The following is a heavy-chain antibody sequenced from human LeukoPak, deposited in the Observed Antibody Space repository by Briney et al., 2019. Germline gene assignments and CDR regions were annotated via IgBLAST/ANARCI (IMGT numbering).Heavy chain of an antibody. J-gene: IGHJ4*02. CDR1: GFTFSSYA. CDR2: ISYVGSNK. V-gene: IGHV3-30-3*01. Sequence: GGSLRLSCAASGFTFSSYAMHWVRQAPGKGLEWVAVISYVGSNKYYADSVKGRFTISRDNSKNTLYLQMNSLRAEDTAVYYCARGSLWLQLDYWGQGTLVTVSS. D-gene: IGHD5-24*01. CDR3: ARGSLWLQLDY.